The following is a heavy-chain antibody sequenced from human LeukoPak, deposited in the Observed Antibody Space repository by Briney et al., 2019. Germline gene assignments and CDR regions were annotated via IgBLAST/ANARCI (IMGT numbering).Heavy chain of an antibody. CDR2: FYSVGAT. Sequence: GGSLSLSCAASGFIVSGNHMNWVRLAPGKGLEWVSIFYSVGATYYEDSVKGRFTISRDDSKNIVYLQMNNLRSEDTAVYFCATERPGSRTLDSWGQGTLVTVSS. CDR3: ATERPGSRTLDS. CDR1: GFIVSGNH. J-gene: IGHJ4*02. D-gene: IGHD1-14*01. V-gene: IGHV3-66*01.